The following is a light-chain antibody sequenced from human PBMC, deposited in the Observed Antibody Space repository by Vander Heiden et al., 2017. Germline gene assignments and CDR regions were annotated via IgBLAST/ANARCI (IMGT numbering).Light chain of an antibody. CDR2: SNN. V-gene: IGLV1-44*01. Sequence: QSLLTHPPSASGTPGPTVTISCSGSSSNIGSNTVNWYQQLPGTAPKLLIDSNNQRPSGVPDRFSGSKSGTSASLAISGLQSEDEADYYCAAWDDSLNGPVFGGGTKLTVL. J-gene: IGLJ3*02. CDR1: SSNIGSNT. CDR3: AAWDDSLNGPV.